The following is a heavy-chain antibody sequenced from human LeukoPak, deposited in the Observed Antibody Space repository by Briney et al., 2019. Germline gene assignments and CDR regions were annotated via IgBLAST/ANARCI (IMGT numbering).Heavy chain of an antibody. CDR1: GGSISSYY. Sequence: SETLSLTCTVSGGSISSYYWSWIRQPPGKGLEWIGYICYSGSTNYNPSLKSRVTISVDTSKNQFSLKLSSVTAADTAVYYCARDNEIVDAFDIWGQGTMVTVSS. CDR2: ICYSGST. J-gene: IGHJ3*02. V-gene: IGHV4-59*01. CDR3: ARDNEIVDAFDI. D-gene: IGHD3-22*01.